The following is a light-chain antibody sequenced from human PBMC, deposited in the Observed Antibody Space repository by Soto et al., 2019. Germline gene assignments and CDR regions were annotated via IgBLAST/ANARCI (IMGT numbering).Light chain of an antibody. CDR1: SSDVGGYNY. J-gene: IGLJ1*01. CDR2: EVS. V-gene: IGLV2-14*01. Sequence: QSVLTQPASVSGSPGQSITISCTGTSSDVGGYNYVSWYQQHPGKAPKLMIYEVSNRPSGVSNRFSGSKSGNTASLTISGLQAEDEADYYCSSYTSSSTLDFGTGTKATV. CDR3: SSYTSSSTLD.